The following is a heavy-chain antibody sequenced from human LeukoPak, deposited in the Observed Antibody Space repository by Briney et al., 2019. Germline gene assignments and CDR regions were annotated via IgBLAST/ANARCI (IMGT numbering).Heavy chain of an antibody. J-gene: IGHJ5*02. Sequence: KCGESLKISCMGSGYSFTSYWIGWVRQMPGKGLEWMGIIYPGDSDTRYSPSFQGQVTISADKSISTAYLQWSSLKASDTAMYYCARQFGYDNSGYFTGDNWFDPWGQGTLVTVSS. D-gene: IGHD3-22*01. CDR2: IYPGDSDT. V-gene: IGHV5-51*01. CDR1: GYSFTSYW. CDR3: ARQFGYDNSGYFTGDNWFDP.